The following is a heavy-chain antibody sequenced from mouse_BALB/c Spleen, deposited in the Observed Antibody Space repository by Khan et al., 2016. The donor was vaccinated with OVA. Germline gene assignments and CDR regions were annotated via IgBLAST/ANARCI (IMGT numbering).Heavy chain of an antibody. J-gene: IGHJ2*01. CDR1: GYAFSSYW. D-gene: IGHD1-2*01. CDR2: IYPGAGDT. Sequence: VQLQQSGAELVRPGSSVKISCKASGYAFSSYWMNWVKQRPGQGLEWIGQIYPGAGDTNYNGKFKGKATLTADKSSSTAYMQLSSLTSEDSAVYFCARSSAYYHDYWGQGTTLTVSS. CDR3: ARSSAYYHDY. V-gene: IGHV1-80*01.